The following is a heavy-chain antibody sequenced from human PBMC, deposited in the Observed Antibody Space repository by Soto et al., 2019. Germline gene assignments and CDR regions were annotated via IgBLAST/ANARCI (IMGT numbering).Heavy chain of an antibody. J-gene: IGHJ5*02. CDR1: GDSFNSYG. D-gene: IGHD6-19*01. CDR2: ISAYNGNT. CDR3: ARDDLAVASVYNGLDP. Sequence: ASVXVSCKASGDSFNSYGISWARQAPGQGLEWMGWISAYNGNTNYAQKLQGRVTMTTDTSTSTAYMELRSLRSDDTAVYYCARDDLAVASVYNGLDPWCQGTLVTVSS. V-gene: IGHV1-18*01.